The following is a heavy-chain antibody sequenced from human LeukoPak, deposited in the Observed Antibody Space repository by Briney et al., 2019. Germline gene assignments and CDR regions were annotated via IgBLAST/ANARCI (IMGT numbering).Heavy chain of an antibody. CDR2: ISSDGSVT. D-gene: IGHD2-8*01. V-gene: IGHV3-74*01. CDR3: ARDADGPGSLIDY. J-gene: IGHJ4*02. CDR1: GFTFSTYW. Sequence: GGSLRLSCAASGFTFSTYWMQWVRQAPGVGLVWVSRISSDGSVTTYADSVKGRFTISRDNGKNTLHLQMNSLRAEDTAVYYCARDADGPGSLIDYWGQGTLVTVSS.